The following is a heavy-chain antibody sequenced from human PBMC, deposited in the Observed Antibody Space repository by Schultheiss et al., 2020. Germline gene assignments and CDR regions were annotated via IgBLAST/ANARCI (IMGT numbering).Heavy chain of an antibody. Sequence: SETLSLTCTVSGASVSSGSYYWSWIRQPPGKGLEWIGYIFYSGSTNYNPSLKSRVTISVDTSKNQFSLKLSSVTAADTAVYYCARLSTYYYDSNDYSGLDYYYYGMEVWGQGTTVTVAS. CDR1: GASVSSGSYY. CDR3: ARLSTYYYDSNDYSGLDYYYYGMEV. V-gene: IGHV4-61*01. D-gene: IGHD3-22*01. CDR2: IFYSGST. J-gene: IGHJ6*02.